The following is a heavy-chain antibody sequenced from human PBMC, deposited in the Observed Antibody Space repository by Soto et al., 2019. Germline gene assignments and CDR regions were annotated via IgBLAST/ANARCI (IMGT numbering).Heavy chain of an antibody. CDR3: AVGEETGTPYFGN. J-gene: IGHJ4*02. CDR2: ISSSSSFI. V-gene: IGHV3-21*01. Sequence: EVQLLESGGGLVKPGGSLRLSCTASGFTFSSYSMNWVRRAPGKGLEWVSSISSSSSFIYSAGSVKGRFTISRDNAKNSLYLQMNTLRAADTAVYYCAVGEETGTPYFGNWGQGTLVTVSS. D-gene: IGHD1-7*01. CDR1: GFTFSSYS.